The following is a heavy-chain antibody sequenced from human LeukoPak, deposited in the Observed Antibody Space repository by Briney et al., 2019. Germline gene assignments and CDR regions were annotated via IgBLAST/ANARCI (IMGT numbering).Heavy chain of an antibody. CDR1: GGSFSGYY. CDR2: INHSGST. Sequence: SETLSLTCAVYGGSFSGYYWSWIRQPPGKGLEWIGEINHSGSTNYNPSLKSRVTISVDTSKNQFSLKLSSVTAADTAVYYCARDLSPAGWYYFDYWGQGTLVTVSS. J-gene: IGHJ4*02. D-gene: IGHD2-15*01. V-gene: IGHV4-34*09. CDR3: ARDLSPAGWYYFDY.